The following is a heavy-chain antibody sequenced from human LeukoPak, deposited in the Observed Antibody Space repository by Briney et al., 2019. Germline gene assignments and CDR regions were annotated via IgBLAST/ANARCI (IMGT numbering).Heavy chain of an antibody. CDR1: GYTFSNYA. D-gene: IGHD2-8*02. V-gene: IGHV1-3*03. Sequence: ASVKVSCKASGYTFSNYAVLWVRQAPGQRLEWMGWINAGNGNTKYSQDFQGRVSITRDTSASTAYMELGSLRSEDMAVYYCARGRWTSHTVGYYFDHWGQGTLVTVSS. J-gene: IGHJ4*02. CDR2: INAGNGNT. CDR3: ARGRWTSHTVGYYFDH.